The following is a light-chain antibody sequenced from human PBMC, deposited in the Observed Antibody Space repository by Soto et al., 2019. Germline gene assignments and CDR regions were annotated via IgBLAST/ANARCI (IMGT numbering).Light chain of an antibody. CDR3: QHYNSYSEA. V-gene: IGKV1-5*03. CDR1: QGIDTS. J-gene: IGKJ1*01. CDR2: KAS. Sequence: DIQMTQSPSSLSASVGDRVTITCRASQGIDTSLAWYQQKPGKAPKLLIYKASTLKSGVPSRFSGSGSGTEFTLTISSLQPDDFATYYCQHYNSYSEAFGQGNKVDSK.